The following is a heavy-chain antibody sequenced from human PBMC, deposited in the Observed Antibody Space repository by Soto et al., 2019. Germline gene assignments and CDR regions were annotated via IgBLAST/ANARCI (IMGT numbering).Heavy chain of an antibody. CDR3: ARDLQQLVRVGYYYYGMDV. D-gene: IGHD6-13*01. Sequence: SETLSLTCTVSGGSISSYYWSWIRRPAGKGLEWIGRIYTSGSTNYNPSLKSRVAMSVDTSKNQFSLKLSSVTAADTAVYYCARDLQQLVRVGYYYYGMDVWGQGTTVTVSS. V-gene: IGHV4-4*07. CDR1: GGSISSYY. J-gene: IGHJ6*02. CDR2: IYTSGST.